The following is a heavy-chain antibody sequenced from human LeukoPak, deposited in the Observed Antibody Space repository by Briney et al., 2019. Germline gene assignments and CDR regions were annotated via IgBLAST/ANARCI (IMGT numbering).Heavy chain of an antibody. CDR3: ARVTYCGGDCYSCYYYMDV. V-gene: IGHV4-30-4*08. D-gene: IGHD2-21*01. CDR2: IYYSGST. Sequence: PSETLSLTCTVSGGSISSGDYYWSWIRQPPGKGLEWIGYIYYSGSTYYNPSLKSRVTISVDTSKNQFSLKLSSVTAADTAVYYCARVTYCGGDCYSCYYYMDVWGKGTTVTVSS. J-gene: IGHJ6*03. CDR1: GGSISSGDYY.